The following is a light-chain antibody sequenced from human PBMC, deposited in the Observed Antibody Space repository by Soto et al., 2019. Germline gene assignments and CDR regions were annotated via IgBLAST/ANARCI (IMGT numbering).Light chain of an antibody. CDR1: HSVSNY. CDR2: DAS. V-gene: IGKV3-11*01. J-gene: IGKJ4*01. CDR3: QQRFLT. Sequence: EIVLTQSPATLSLSPGERATLSCRASHSVSNYLAWYQHKPGQVPRLLIYDASNRAAGIPARFSGSGSGTDFTLTISSLEPEDFAVYYCQQRFLTFGGGTQVEIK.